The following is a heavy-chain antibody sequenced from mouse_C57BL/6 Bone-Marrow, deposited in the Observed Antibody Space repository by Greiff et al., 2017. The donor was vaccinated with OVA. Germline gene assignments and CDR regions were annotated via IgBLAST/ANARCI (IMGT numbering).Heavy chain of an antibody. CDR1: GYTFTSYG. D-gene: IGHD2-4*01. CDR3: ARGGLGAWFAY. V-gene: IGHV1-81*01. J-gene: IGHJ3*01. CDR2: IYPRSGNT. Sequence: QVQLKESGAELARPGASVKLSCKASGYTFTSYGISWVKQRTGQGLEWIGEIYPRSGNTYYNEKFKGKATLTADKSSSTAYMELRSLTSEDSAVYFCARGGLGAWFAYWGQGTLVTVSA.